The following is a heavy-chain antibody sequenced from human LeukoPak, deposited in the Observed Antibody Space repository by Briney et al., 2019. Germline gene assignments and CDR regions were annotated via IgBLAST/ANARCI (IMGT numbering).Heavy chain of an antibody. CDR1: GFTFSFYG. V-gene: IGHV3-33*01. CDR3: ARDRNDFFDY. J-gene: IGHJ4*02. CDR2: IWFDGSNE. Sequence: GGSLRLSCAASGFTFSFYGMHWVRQAPGKGLEWVAVIWFDGSNENYADSVKGRFTISRDKSKNTMYLQMNSLRAEGTAVYFCARDRNDFFDYWGQGTLVTVST.